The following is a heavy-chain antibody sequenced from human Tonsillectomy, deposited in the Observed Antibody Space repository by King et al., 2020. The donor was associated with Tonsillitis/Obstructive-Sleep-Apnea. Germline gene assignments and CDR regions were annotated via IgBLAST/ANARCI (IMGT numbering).Heavy chain of an antibody. V-gene: IGHV4-4*02. CDR1: GGSISSSNW. Sequence: VQLQESGPGLVKPSGTLSLTCAVSGGSISSSNWWSWVRQPPGKGLEWIGEIYHSGSTNYNPSLKSRATISVDKSKNQFSLKLSSVTAADTAVYYCARDPFVVVVAAPDAFDIWGQGTMVTVSS. CDR3: ARDPFVVVVAAPDAFDI. J-gene: IGHJ3*02. CDR2: IYHSGST. D-gene: IGHD2-15*01.